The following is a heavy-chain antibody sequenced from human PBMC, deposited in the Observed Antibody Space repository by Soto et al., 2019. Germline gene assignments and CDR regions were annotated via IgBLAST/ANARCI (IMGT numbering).Heavy chain of an antibody. CDR2: ISTYNGNT. CDR3: ARVPATGYYYDSSGYYYFEY. J-gene: IGHJ4*02. V-gene: IGHV1-18*01. D-gene: IGHD3-22*01. CDR1: GYTFTSYG. Sequence: GASVKVSCKASGYTFTSYGISWVRQAPGQGLEWMGWISTYNGNTNYAQKLQGRVTMTTDTSTSTAYMELRSLRSDDTAVYYCARVPATGYYYDSSGYYYFEYWGQGTLVPVSS.